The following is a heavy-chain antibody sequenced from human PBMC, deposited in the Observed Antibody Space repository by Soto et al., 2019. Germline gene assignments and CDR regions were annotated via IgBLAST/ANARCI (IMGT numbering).Heavy chain of an antibody. CDR2: IKSKTDGGRT. V-gene: IGHV3-15*07. Sequence: GGSLRLSCAASGFTFSNAWMNWVRQAPGKGLEWVGRIKSKTDGGRTDYAAPVKGRFTISRDDSKNTLYLQMNSLKTEDTAVYYCTTDLYYYDSSGYYYRDDYWGQGTLVTVSS. CDR3: TTDLYYYDSSGYYYRDDY. CDR1: GFTFSNAW. J-gene: IGHJ4*02. D-gene: IGHD3-22*01.